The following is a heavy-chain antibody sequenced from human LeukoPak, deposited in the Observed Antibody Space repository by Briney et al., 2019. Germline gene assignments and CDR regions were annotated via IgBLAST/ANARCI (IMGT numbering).Heavy chain of an antibody. CDR2: ISGSGGST. V-gene: IGHV3-23*01. CDR1: GFTFSSYA. CDR3: AKDRVAVAGTVPPLFDY. D-gene: IGHD6-19*01. Sequence: GGSLRLSCAASGFTFSSYAMSWVRQAPGKGLEWDSAISGSGGSTYYADSVKGRFTISRDNSKNTLYLQMNSLRAEDTAVYYCAKDRVAVAGTVPPLFDYWGQGTLVTVSS. J-gene: IGHJ4*02.